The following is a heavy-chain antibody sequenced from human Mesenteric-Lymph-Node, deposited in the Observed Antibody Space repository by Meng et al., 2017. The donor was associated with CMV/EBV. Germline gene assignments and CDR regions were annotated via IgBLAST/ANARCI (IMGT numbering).Heavy chain of an antibody. CDR1: GLTVSSSY. Sequence: GGSLRLSCAVSGLTVSSSYLSWVRQAPGKGLEWVSIIWSGGSTYYADSVKGRFTISRDISKNIVYLQMSTLRAEDTALYYCARVSGYCGGGSCSPDSWGQGTLVTVSS. CDR2: IWSGGST. V-gene: IGHV3-53*01. CDR3: ARVSGYCGGGSCSPDS. J-gene: IGHJ4*02. D-gene: IGHD2-15*01.